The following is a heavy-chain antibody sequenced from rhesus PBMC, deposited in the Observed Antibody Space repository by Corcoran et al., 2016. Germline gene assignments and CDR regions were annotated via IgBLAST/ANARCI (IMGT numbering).Heavy chain of an antibody. J-gene: IGHJ4*01. D-gene: IGHD3-16*01. CDR3: GRDYYRGSLGYFDY. CDR2: IDGCNERT. V-gene: IGHV4-93*01. CDR1: GGSIRSSDW. Sequence: QVQLQESGTAVVKPSETLSLACGVSGGSIRSSDWWSWMRKSPGKGLEWIGSIDGCNERTTQSPSLKRRVAVSKDTAKNQCALGLSSVTAADTAIYYGGRDYYRGSLGYFDYWGQGVLVTVSA.